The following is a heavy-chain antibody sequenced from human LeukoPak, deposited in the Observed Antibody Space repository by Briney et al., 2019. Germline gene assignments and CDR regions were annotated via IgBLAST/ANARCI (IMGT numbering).Heavy chain of an antibody. V-gene: IGHV1-69*04. D-gene: IGHD1-26*01. J-gene: IGHJ3*02. Sequence: GASVKVSCKASGGTFSSYAISWVRQAPGQGLEWVGRIIPILGIANYAQKFQGRVTITADKSTSTAYMELSSLRSEDTAVYYCASMGATENAFDIWGQGTMVTVSS. CDR1: GGTFSSYA. CDR3: ASMGATENAFDI. CDR2: IIPILGIA.